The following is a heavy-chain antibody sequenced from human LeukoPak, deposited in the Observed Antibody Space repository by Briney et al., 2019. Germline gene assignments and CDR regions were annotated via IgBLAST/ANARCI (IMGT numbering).Heavy chain of an antibody. CDR1: GGSISSGGYH. CDR2: IYYSGST. CDR3: ARAKPGIAAAGPPDY. Sequence: RPSETLSLTCTVSGGSISSGGYHWSWLRQHPGKGLEWIVYIYYSGSTYYNPSLKSRFTISVDTSKNQFSLKLSSVTAADTAVYYCARAKPGIAAAGPPDYWGQGTLVTVSS. J-gene: IGHJ4*02. D-gene: IGHD6-13*01. V-gene: IGHV4-31*03.